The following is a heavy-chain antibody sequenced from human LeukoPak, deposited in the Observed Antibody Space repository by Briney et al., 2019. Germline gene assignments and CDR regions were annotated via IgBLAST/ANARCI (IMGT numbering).Heavy chain of an antibody. CDR1: GGSFSGYY. CDR2: INHSGST. Sequence: SETLSLTCAVYGGSFSGYYWSWIRQPPGKGLEWIGEINHSGSTNYNPSLKGRVTISVDTSKNQFSLKLSSVTAAEPAVYYCARARRYSYGYDYWGQGTLVTVSS. V-gene: IGHV4-34*01. J-gene: IGHJ4*02. CDR3: ARARRYSYGYDY. D-gene: IGHD5-18*01.